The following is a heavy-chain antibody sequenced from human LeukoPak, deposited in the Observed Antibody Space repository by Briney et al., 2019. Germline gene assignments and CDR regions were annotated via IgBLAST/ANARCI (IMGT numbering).Heavy chain of an antibody. CDR1: GYTFTSYY. J-gene: IGHJ4*02. Sequence: GASVKVSCKASGYTFTSYYMHWVRQAPGQGLEWMGIINPSGGSTSYAQKFQGRVTMTRDTSTSTVYMELSSLRSEDTAVYYCARGGKMATIKPYYFDYWGQGTLVTVSS. D-gene: IGHD5-24*01. CDR2: INPSGGST. V-gene: IGHV1-46*01. CDR3: ARGGKMATIKPYYFDY.